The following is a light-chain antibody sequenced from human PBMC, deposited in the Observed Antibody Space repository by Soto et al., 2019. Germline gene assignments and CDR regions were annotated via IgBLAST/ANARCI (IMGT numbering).Light chain of an antibody. J-gene: IGLJ1*01. CDR2: EVS. Sequence: QSALTQPPSASESPGQSVTISCTGTSSDVGAYNHVSWYQQHPGKAPKLMIYEVSKRPSGVPDRFSGSKSGNTASLTVSGLQAEDEADYYCSSYAGSNNFFYVLGTGTKVTVL. CDR1: SSDVGAYNH. CDR3: SSYAGSNNFFYV. V-gene: IGLV2-8*01.